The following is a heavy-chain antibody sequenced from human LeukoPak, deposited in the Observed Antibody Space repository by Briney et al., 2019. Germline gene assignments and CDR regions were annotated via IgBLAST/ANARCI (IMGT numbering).Heavy chain of an antibody. V-gene: IGHV4-61*01. CDR3: AREGRWLRDWFDP. CDR1: GGSVSSGSYY. Sequence: SETLSLTCTVSGGSVSSGSYYWSWIRQPPGKGLEWIGYIYYSGSTNYNPSLKSRVTISVDTSKNQFSLKLSSVTAADTAVYYCAREGRWLRDWFDPWGQGTLVTVSS. J-gene: IGHJ5*02. CDR2: IYYSGST. D-gene: IGHD5-24*01.